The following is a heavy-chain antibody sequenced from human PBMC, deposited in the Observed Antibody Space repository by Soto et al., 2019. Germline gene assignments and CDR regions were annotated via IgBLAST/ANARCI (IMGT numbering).Heavy chain of an antibody. CDR2: ISGSGGRT. CDR3: AALIVVVMYPDY. Sequence: EVQLLESGGGLVQPGGSLRLSCAASGFTFSSYAMSWVRQAPGKGLEWVSAISGSGGRTYYADSVKGRFTLSRDNSKNTLDLQMNSLTAEDTAVYYCAALIVVVMYPDYWGQGTLVTVSS. J-gene: IGHJ4*02. V-gene: IGHV3-23*01. CDR1: GFTFSSYA. D-gene: IGHD3-22*01.